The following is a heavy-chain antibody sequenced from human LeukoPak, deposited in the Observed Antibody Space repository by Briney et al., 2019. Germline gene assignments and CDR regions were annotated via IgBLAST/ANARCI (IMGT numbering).Heavy chain of an antibody. D-gene: IGHD3-10*01. CDR3: TTEEISYGSGSCPSGNLCPFDY. CDR1: GFTLSSYS. V-gene: IGHV3-48*01. Sequence: PGGSLRLSCAASGFTLSSYSMSWVRQAPGKGLEWVSYIRSSSRTIYYADSVKGRFTISRDNAENSLYLQMNSLRAEDTAVYYCTTEEISYGSGSCPSGNLCPFDYWGQGTLVTVSS. J-gene: IGHJ4*02. CDR2: IRSSSRTI.